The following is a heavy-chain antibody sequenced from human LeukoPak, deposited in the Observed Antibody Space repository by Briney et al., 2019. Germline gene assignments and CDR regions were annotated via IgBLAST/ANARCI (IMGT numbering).Heavy chain of an antibody. CDR2: VNRDGSET. Sequence: GGSLRLSCAASGFTFNAFGMNWVRQAPGRGPEWVANVNRDGSETYYLDSVKGRFTISKDNAKNSLYLQMNSLRAEDTALYHCARNNGMDVWGQGTTVIVSS. CDR3: ARNNGMDV. J-gene: IGHJ6*02. CDR1: GFTFNAFG. V-gene: IGHV3-7*03.